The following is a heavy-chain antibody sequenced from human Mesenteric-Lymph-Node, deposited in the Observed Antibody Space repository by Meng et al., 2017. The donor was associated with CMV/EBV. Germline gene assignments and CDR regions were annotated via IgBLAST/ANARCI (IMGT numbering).Heavy chain of an antibody. V-gene: IGHV3-21*01. CDR3: SRSPRGNGAPF. Sequence: GEFLKISCAVFGFTLNDCTMNRVRQASGKGLEWVSSISGSSDYTHYTDLVKGRFTIFRDNTQRSVYLQMDSLRVEDTAVYYCSRSPRGNGAPFWGPGTLVTVSS. CDR1: GFTLNDCT. J-gene: IGHJ4*02. D-gene: IGHD2-8*01. CDR2: ISGSSDYT.